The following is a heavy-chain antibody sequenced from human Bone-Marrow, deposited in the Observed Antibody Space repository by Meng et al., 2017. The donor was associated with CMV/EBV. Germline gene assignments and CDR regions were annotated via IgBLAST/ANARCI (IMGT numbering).Heavy chain of an antibody. CDR3: AREGQWLRAFDS. CDR1: GFTFSIYR. CDR2: TSYDESDK. Sequence: GESLKISCAASGFTFSIYRMHWVRQVPGKGLEWVAVTSYDESDKSYADSVKGRFTISRDNSKNTLYLQMNSLGAEDTAVYYCAREGQWLRAFDSWGQGTLVTASS. V-gene: IGHV3-30*03. D-gene: IGHD6-19*01. J-gene: IGHJ4*02.